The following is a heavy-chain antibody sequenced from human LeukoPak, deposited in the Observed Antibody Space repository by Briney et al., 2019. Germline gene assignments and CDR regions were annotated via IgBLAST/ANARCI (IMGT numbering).Heavy chain of an antibody. J-gene: IGHJ5*01. V-gene: IGHV4-61*02. CDR1: GGSISSGSYY. Sequence: SETLSLTCTVSGGSISSGSYYWSWIRQPAGKGLEWIGRIYTSGSTNYNPSLKSRVTISVDTSKNQFSLKLSSVTAADTAVYYCARDGITMVRGVIIKGWFDPWGQGTMVTVSS. D-gene: IGHD3-10*01. CDR2: IYTSGST. CDR3: ARDGITMVRGVIIKGWFDP.